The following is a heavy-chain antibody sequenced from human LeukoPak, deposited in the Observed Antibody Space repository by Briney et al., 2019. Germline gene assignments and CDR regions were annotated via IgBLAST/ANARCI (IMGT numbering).Heavy chain of an antibody. J-gene: IGHJ2*01. D-gene: IGHD3-22*01. Sequence: SETLSLTCTVSGGSISSYYWSWIRQPPGKGLEWIGYIYYSGSTNYNPSLKSRVTISVDTSKNQFSLKLSSVTAADTAVYYCARDRYYYDSSGYSWYFDLWGRGTLVTVPS. CDR1: GGSISSYY. CDR3: ARDRYYYDSSGYSWYFDL. V-gene: IGHV4-59*12. CDR2: IYYSGST.